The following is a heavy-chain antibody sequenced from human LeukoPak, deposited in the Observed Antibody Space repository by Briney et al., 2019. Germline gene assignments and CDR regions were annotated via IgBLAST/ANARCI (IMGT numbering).Heavy chain of an antibody. D-gene: IGHD3-22*01. CDR1: GGSISSYY. Sequence: SETLSLTCTVSGGSISSYYWSWIRQPPGKGLEWIGSIYYSGSTYYNPSLKSRVTISVDTSKNQFSLKLSSVTAADTAVYYCARERDSSGAIDYWGQGTLVTVSS. CDR2: IYYSGST. J-gene: IGHJ4*02. CDR3: ARERDSSGAIDY. V-gene: IGHV4-59*05.